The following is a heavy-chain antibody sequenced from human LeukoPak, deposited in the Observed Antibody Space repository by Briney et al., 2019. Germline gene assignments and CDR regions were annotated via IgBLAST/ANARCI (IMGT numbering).Heavy chain of an antibody. D-gene: IGHD3-9*01. V-gene: IGHV4-39*01. CDR1: GGSISSSSYY. CDR3: VSGTLYDILTGYYLGGMDV. Sequence: SETLSLTCTVSGGSISSSSYYWGWIRQPPGKGLEWIGSIYYSGSTYYNPSLKSRVTISVDTSKNQFSLKLSSVTAADMAVYYCVSGTLYDILTGYYLGGMDVWGQGTTVTVSS. CDR2: IYYSGST. J-gene: IGHJ6*02.